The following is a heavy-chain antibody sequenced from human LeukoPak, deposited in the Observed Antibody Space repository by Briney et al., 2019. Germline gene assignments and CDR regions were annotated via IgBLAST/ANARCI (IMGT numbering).Heavy chain of an antibody. CDR2: INHSGST. Sequence: SETLSLTCAVYGGSFSGYYWSWIRQPPGKGLEWIGEINHSGSTNYNPSLKSRVTISVDTSKNQFSLKLSSVTAADTAVYYCARGNLMEAAAGWFDPWGQGTLVTVSS. CDR1: GGSFSGYY. D-gene: IGHD6-13*01. V-gene: IGHV4-34*01. J-gene: IGHJ5*02. CDR3: ARGNLMEAAAGWFDP.